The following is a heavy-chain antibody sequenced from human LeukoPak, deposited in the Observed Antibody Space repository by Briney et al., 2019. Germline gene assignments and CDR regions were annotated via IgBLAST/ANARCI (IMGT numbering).Heavy chain of an antibody. J-gene: IGHJ4*02. CDR2: IYYSGST. D-gene: IGHD3-16*01. V-gene: IGHV4-59*01. CDR3: ASAPQGGY. Sequence: SETLSLTCTVFGGSLSRYYWSWIRQPPGKGLEWIGYIYYSGSTNYHPSLKSRVTISVDTSKNQFSLKLSSVTAADTAVYYCASAPQGGYWGQGTLVTVSS. CDR1: GGSLSRYY.